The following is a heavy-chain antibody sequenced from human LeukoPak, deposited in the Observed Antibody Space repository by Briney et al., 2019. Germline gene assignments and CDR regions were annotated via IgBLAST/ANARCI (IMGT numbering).Heavy chain of an antibody. D-gene: IGHD4/OR15-4a*01. V-gene: IGHV3-53*01. Sequence: GGSLRLSCAASGFTFSSYAMSWVRQAPGKGLEWVSFIYSDNTHYSDSVKGRFTISRDNSKNTLYLQMNSLRAEDTAVYYCARRAGAYSHPYDYWGQGTLVTVSS. CDR2: IYSDNT. CDR1: GFTFSSYA. CDR3: ARRAGAYSHPYDY. J-gene: IGHJ4*02.